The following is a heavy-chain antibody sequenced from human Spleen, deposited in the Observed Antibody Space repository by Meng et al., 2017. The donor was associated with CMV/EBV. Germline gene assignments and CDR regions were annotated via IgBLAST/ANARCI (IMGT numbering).Heavy chain of an antibody. Sequence: ACGLTFSRYYMIWVRQAPGKGLEWVSSISTSGGYAHYADSVKGRFTISRDNAKNSLSLQMNSLRAEDTAVYYCASRLYSSSWTGFDPWGQGTLVTVSS. V-gene: IGHV3-21*01. CDR2: ISTSGGYA. CDR1: GLTFSRYY. CDR3: ASRLYSSSWTGFDP. D-gene: IGHD2-2*01. J-gene: IGHJ5*02.